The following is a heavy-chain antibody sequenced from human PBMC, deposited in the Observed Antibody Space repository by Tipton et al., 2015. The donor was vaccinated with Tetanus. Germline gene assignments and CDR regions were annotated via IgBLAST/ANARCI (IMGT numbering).Heavy chain of an antibody. Sequence: GSLRLSCSASGFIFSNYWMSWVRPAPGKGLEWVANINRDGSGKYYVDSVKGRFTISRDEAKNSLYLQMSSLRVGDTAVYYCARDRGEDWTNFYYMDVWGKGATVTVS. V-gene: IGHV3-7*01. CDR1: GFIFSNYW. J-gene: IGHJ6*03. CDR3: ARDRGEDWTNFYYMDV. D-gene: IGHD3/OR15-3a*01. CDR2: INRDGSGK.